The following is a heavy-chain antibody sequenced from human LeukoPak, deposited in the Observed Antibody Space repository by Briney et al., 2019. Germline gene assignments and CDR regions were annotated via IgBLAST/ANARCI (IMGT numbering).Heavy chain of an antibody. Sequence: SETLSLTCTVSGGSISSYYWSWIRQPPGKGLEWIGYIYYSGSTNYNPSLKSRVTISVDTSKNQFSLKLSSVTAADTAVYYCARGGYSGYFPQYYFDFWGQGTLVTVYS. CDR1: GGSISSYY. D-gene: IGHD5-12*01. CDR3: ARGGYSGYFPQYYFDF. CDR2: IYYSGST. J-gene: IGHJ4*02. V-gene: IGHV4-59*01.